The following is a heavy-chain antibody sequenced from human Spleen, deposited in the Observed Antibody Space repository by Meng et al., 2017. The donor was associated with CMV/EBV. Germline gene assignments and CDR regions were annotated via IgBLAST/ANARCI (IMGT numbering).Heavy chain of an antibody. Sequence: ASGFTCRNYGMRWGHQAPGKGVEWVAVIWNDGSNKYYADSVRGRFTISRDNYKNTLYLQMNSLRAEDTAKYYCAKESQASGWYGRDYWGQGTLVTVSS. CDR2: IWNDGSNK. V-gene: IGHV3-33*03. CDR3: AKESQASGWYGRDY. D-gene: IGHD6-19*01. J-gene: IGHJ4*02. CDR1: GFTCRNYG.